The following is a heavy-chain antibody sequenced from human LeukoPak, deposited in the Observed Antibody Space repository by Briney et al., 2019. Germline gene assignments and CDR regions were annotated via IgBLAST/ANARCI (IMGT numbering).Heavy chain of an antibody. J-gene: IGHJ6*02. CDR2: IYSGGST. CDR1: GFTVSSNY. CDR3: ARVNYYYDSSGSAVGDV. D-gene: IGHD3-22*01. Sequence: PGGSLRLSCAASGFTVSSNYMSWVRQAPGKGLEWVSVIYSGGSTYYADSVKGRFTIPRDNSKNTLYLQMNSLRAEDTAVYYCARVNYYYDSSGSAVGDVWGQGTTVTVSS. V-gene: IGHV3-66*01.